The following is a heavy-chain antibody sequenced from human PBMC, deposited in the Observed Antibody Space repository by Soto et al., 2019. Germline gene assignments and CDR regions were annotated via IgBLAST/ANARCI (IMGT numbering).Heavy chain of an antibody. Sequence: GGSLSLSCAASGFTFSSYGMHWVRQAPGKGLEWVAVLSYDGSNKYYADSVKGRFTISRDNSKNTLYLQMNSLRAEDTAVYYCAKLDYDFGAYYYDYGMDVWGQGTTVTVSS. D-gene: IGHD3-3*01. J-gene: IGHJ6*02. CDR1: GFTFSSYG. CDR2: LSYDGSNK. CDR3: AKLDYDFGAYYYDYGMDV. V-gene: IGHV3-30*18.